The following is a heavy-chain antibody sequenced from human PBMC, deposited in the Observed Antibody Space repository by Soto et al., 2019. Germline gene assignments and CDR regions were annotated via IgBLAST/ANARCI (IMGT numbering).Heavy chain of an antibody. D-gene: IGHD2-15*01. CDR2: IYHTVNT. Sequence: SETLSLTCSVSGVSIGSHFWSWIRQAPGKGPELVGYIYHTVNTNYNPALKSRVTISMDTSENQLSLQLSTVTAADTAVYYRARLQYTVVTGLYIWGQRTMVTGSS. V-gene: IGHV4-59*11. J-gene: IGHJ3*02. CDR3: ARLQYTVVTGLYI. CDR1: GVSIGSHF.